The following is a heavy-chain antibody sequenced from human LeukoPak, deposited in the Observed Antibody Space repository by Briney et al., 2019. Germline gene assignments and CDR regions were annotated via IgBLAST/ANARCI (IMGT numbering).Heavy chain of an antibody. CDR2: INIGGTNT. Sequence: GGSLRLSCAASGFTFSDYYMSWIRQAPGKGLEWLSYINIGGTNTHYADSVKGRFTVSRDNAKKSLYLQMNNLRAEDTAVYYCATDGAGFDTWGQGVLVTVSS. CDR1: GFTFSDYY. V-gene: IGHV3-11*01. CDR3: ATDGAGFDT. J-gene: IGHJ5*02.